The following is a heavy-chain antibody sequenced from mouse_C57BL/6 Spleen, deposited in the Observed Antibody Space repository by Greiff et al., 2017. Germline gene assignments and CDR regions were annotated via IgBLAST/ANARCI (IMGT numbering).Heavy chain of an antibody. D-gene: IGHD1-1*01. CDR3: TRRGNITTVVAHFDY. V-gene: IGHV1-15*01. Sequence: VQLQQSGAELVRPGASVTLSCKASGYTFTDYEMHWVKQTPVHGLEWIGAIDPDTGGTAYNQKFKGKAILTADKSSSTAYMGLRRLTSEDSAVYYCTRRGNITTVVAHFDYWGQGTTLTVSS. CDR1: GYTFTDYE. J-gene: IGHJ2*01. CDR2: IDPDTGGT.